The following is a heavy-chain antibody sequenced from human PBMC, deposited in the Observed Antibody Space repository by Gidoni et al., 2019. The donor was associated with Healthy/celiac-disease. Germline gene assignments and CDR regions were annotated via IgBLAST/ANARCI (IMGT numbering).Heavy chain of an antibody. CDR2: ISGSGGST. Sequence: EVQLLESGGGLVQPGGSLRLSCAAAGFTCSSYAMSWVRQAPGKGLEWVSAISGSGGSTYYADSVKGRFTIARDNSKNTLYLQMNSLRAEDTAVYYCAKDLGGYYDSSGYSWGQGTLVTVSS. CDR3: AKDLGGYYDSSGYS. CDR1: GFTCSSYA. V-gene: IGHV3-23*01. J-gene: IGHJ5*02. D-gene: IGHD3-22*01.